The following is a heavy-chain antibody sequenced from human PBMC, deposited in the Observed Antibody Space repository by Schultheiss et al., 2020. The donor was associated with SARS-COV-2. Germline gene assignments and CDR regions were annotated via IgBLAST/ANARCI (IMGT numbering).Heavy chain of an antibody. D-gene: IGHD1-20*01. V-gene: IGHV4-59*12. CDR2: IYYSGST. Sequence: SETLSLTCTVSGGSISSYYWSWIRQPPGKGLEWIGYIYYSGSTYYNPSLKSRVTISVDTSKNQFSLKLSSVTAADTAVYYCARAAANWNFDYWGQGTLVTVSS. CDR3: ARAAANWNFDY. J-gene: IGHJ4*02. CDR1: GGSISSYY.